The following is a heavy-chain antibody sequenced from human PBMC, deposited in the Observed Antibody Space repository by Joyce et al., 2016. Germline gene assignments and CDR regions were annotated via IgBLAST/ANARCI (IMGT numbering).Heavy chain of an antibody. CDR1: GFTVSSHY. Sequence: EVQLVESGGALVQPGGSLKLSCAASGFTVSSHYMSWVRQAPGKGLEWVSVIYSGGGTYYADSVRGRFTSSRDYSKNMAFLQMNSLTAEDTALYYCGTSDCRGDCRKLDYWGQGTLVTVSS. D-gene: IGHD2-21*02. V-gene: IGHV3-66*01. J-gene: IGHJ4*02. CDR3: GTSDCRGDCRKLDY. CDR2: IYSGGGT.